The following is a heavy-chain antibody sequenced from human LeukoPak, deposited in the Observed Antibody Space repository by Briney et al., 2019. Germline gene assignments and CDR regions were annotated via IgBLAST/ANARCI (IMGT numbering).Heavy chain of an antibody. CDR2: ISGSGGST. CDR1: GFTFSSYA. CDR3: AKPYSGTILTGWFDP. J-gene: IGHJ5*02. D-gene: IGHD3-9*01. V-gene: IGHV3-23*01. Sequence: GGSLRLFCAASGFTFSSYAMTWVRQAPGKGLEWVSIISGSGGSTSYAGSVKGRFTISRDNSKNTLYLQMNSLRAEDTALYYCAKPYSGTILTGWFDPWGQGTLVTVSS.